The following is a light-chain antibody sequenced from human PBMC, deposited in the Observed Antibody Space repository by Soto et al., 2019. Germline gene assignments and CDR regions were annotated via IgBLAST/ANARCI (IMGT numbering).Light chain of an antibody. CDR3: QQLNTYPYT. J-gene: IGKJ2*01. V-gene: IGKV3-11*01. Sequence: EIALTQSPATLSLSPGERATLSCRASQSVSRYLAWYQQKPGQAPRLLIYDASNRATGIPARFSGSVSGTDFTLTISSLQPEDFATYYCQQLNTYPYTFGQGTKVDIK. CDR1: QSVSRY. CDR2: DAS.